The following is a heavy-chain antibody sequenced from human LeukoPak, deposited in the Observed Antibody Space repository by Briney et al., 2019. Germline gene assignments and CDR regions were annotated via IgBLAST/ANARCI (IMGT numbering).Heavy chain of an antibody. CDR1: GFTVSSTY. CDR2: VYKDGKM. D-gene: IGHD2-21*01. Sequence: GGSLRLSCAASGFTVSSTYMSWVRQSPGKGLEWVSVVYKDGKMFYIVSVKGRFAISRDTSKNTVYLQMNNLSAEDTAVYYCASRHCRGGDCYFAGADPFDHWGQGTLVTVSS. V-gene: IGHV3-53*01. J-gene: IGHJ4*02. CDR3: ASRHCRGGDCYFAGADPFDH.